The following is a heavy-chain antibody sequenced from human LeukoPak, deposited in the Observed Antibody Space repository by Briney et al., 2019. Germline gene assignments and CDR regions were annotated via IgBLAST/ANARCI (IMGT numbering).Heavy chain of an antibody. D-gene: IGHD3-10*01. V-gene: IGHV3-72*01. J-gene: IGHJ3*02. Sequence: GGSLRLSCAASGLTLSDHYMDWVRQAPGKGLEWVARSRNKRNSYTTEYAASVKGRFTISRDDSKKSLSQQMNSLKTEYTGVYYCPSSPTHYCSGSYGRGAVDIWGQGTMVTVSS. CDR1: GLTLSDHY. CDR2: SRNKRNSYTT. CDR3: PSSPTHYCSGSYGRGAVDI.